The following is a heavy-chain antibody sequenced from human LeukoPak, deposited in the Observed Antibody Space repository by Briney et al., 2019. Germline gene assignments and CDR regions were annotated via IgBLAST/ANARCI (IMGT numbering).Heavy chain of an antibody. CDR1: GFSISNFW. J-gene: IGHJ5*02. D-gene: IGHD6-19*01. Sequence: SGGSLRLSCAVSGFSISNFWMTWVRQVPGKGLEWVANIRNDGSEKNYVDSVNGRFTISRDNAKNSLYLQMNSLRAEDTAVYYCVRQAGVSWGQETLVTVSS. CDR3: VRQAGVS. CDR2: IRNDGSEK. V-gene: IGHV3-7*01.